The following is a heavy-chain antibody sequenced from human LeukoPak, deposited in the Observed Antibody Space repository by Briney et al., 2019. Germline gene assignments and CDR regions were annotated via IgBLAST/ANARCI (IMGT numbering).Heavy chain of an antibody. CDR3: AKDLEKGPNAFDY. J-gene: IGHJ4*02. Sequence: PGGSLRLSCAASGFTFSNHAMSWVRQAPGKGLEWVSAISGSAIATYYADAVKGRFTISKDNSKNTLYLQMNSLRAEDTALYYCAKDLEKGPNAFDYWGQGLLVTVSS. CDR1: GFTFSNHA. D-gene: IGHD3-3*01. CDR2: ISGSAIAT. V-gene: IGHV3-23*01.